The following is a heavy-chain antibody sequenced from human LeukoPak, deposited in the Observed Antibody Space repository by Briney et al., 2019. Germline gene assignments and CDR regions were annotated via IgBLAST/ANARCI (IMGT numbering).Heavy chain of an antibody. CDR3: ARGAGAAMVTPDY. V-gene: IGHV1-2*02. CDR2: INPNSGGT. J-gene: IGHJ4*02. Sequence: ASVKVSCKASGYTFTGYYMHWVRQAPGQGLEWMGWINPNSGGTNYAQKFQGRVTMTRDTSISTAYVELSRLRSDDTAVYYCARGAGAAMVTPDYWGQGTLVTVSS. D-gene: IGHD5-18*01. CDR1: GYTFTGYY.